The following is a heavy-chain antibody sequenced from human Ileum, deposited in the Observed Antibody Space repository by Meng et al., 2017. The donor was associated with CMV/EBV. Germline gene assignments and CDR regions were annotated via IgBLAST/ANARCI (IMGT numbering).Heavy chain of an antibody. D-gene: IGHD1-26*01. V-gene: IGHV3-21*01. CDR3: ARLSGDSRMDV. CDR1: GFTFSSYS. Sequence: SCAGSGFTFSSYSMTWVRQAPGKGLEWVSFIGSNSSSIYYAESLEGRFTIPRDNANNSLSLELNSLGADDAAVYYCARLSGDSRMDVWGQGTTVTVSS. J-gene: IGHJ6*02. CDR2: IGSNSSSI.